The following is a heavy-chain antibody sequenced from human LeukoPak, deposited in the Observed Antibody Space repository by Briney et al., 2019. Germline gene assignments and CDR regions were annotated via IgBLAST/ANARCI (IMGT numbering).Heavy chain of an antibody. J-gene: IGHJ6*02. V-gene: IGHV3-21*04. CDR3: ARDMCSGGSCYPYGMDV. CDR1: GFTFSSYA. Sequence: GGSLRLSCAASGFTFSSYAMSWVRQAPGKGLEWVSSISSSSSYIYYADSVKGRFTISRDNAKNSLYLQMNSLRAEDTAVYYCARDMCSGGSCYPYGMDVWGQGTTVTVSS. CDR2: ISSSSSYI. D-gene: IGHD2-15*01.